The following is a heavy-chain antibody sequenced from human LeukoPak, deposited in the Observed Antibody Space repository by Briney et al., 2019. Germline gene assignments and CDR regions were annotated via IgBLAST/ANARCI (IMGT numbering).Heavy chain of an antibody. J-gene: IGHJ4*02. CDR3: ARDPHVLRYFDWSRPYYFDY. CDR2: LYNGGNT. V-gene: IGHV3-53*05. D-gene: IGHD3-9*01. Sequence: PGGSLRLSCAVSGFTVSSNYMSWVRQAPGKGLEWVSVLYNGGNTYYADSVKGRFTISRDNSKNTLYLQMNSLRAEDTAVYYCARDPHVLRYFDWSRPYYFDYWGQGTLVTVSS. CDR1: GFTVSSNY.